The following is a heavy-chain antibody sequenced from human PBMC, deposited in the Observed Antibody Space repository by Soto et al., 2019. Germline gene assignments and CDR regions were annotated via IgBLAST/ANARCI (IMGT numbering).Heavy chain of an antibody. CDR2: IKQDGSEY. Sequence: EVQLVESGGGLVQPGGSLRLSCAASGFTFSTYWMTWVRQAPGKGLEWVANIKQDGSEYYYVGSVKGRFTISRDNAKNSLYLQMNRLRAEDTAVYYCARGAFPTWGSYPLDYWGQGTLVTVSS. V-gene: IGHV3-7*04. CDR3: ARGAFPTWGSYPLDY. D-gene: IGHD3-16*02. J-gene: IGHJ4*02. CDR1: GFTFSTYW.